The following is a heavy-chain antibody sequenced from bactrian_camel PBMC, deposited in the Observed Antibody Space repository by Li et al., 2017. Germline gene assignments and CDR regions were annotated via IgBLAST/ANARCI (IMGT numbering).Heavy chain of an antibody. Sequence: VQLVESGGGLVQPGGSLRLSCAASGFTFSSYDVCWVRQAPGKGLEWVSDINTDGSSTYYARSVKGRFTVSRDNAKNTLYLQLNTLKPEDTAVYYCAAGSVGGPLPLNYWGQGTQVTVS. CDR1: GFTFSSYD. CDR2: INTDGSST. D-gene: IGHD6*01. J-gene: IGHJ4*01. CDR3: AAGSVGGPLPLNY. V-gene: IGHV3S40*01.